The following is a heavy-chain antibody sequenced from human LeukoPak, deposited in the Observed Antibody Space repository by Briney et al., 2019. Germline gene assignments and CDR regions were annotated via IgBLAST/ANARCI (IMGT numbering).Heavy chain of an antibody. V-gene: IGHV3-23*01. Sequence: GGSLRLSCAASGFTFSSYAMSWVRQAPGKGLEWVSAISGSGGSTYYADSVKGRFTISRDNSKNTLYLQMNSLRAEDTAVYYCASRIAVAGTSDYWGQGTLVTVSS. D-gene: IGHD6-19*01. CDR2: ISGSGGST. CDR1: GFTFSSYA. CDR3: ASRIAVAGTSDY. J-gene: IGHJ4*02.